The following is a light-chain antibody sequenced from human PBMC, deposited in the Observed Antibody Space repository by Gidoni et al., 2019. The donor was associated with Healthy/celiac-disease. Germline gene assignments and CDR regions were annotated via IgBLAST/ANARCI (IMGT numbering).Light chain of an antibody. Sequence: QSVLTQPPSASGTPGQRVTISCSGSSSNTGSNTVNWYQQLPGTAPKLLIYSNNQRPSGVPDRFSGSKSGTSASLAISGLQSEDEADYYCAAWDDSLNGSYVFGTGTKVTVL. V-gene: IGLV1-44*01. CDR3: AAWDDSLNGSYV. J-gene: IGLJ1*01. CDR2: SNN. CDR1: SSNTGSNT.